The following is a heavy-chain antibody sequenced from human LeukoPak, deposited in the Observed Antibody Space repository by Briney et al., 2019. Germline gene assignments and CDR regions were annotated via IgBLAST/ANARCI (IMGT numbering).Heavy chain of an antibody. CDR3: ASVPPRYYYYYYMDV. V-gene: IGHV4-39*01. Sequence: SETLSLTCTVSGGSISSSSYYWGWIRQSPGKGLEWIGTIYYSGTTYYNPSFTSRVTISVDTSKNQFSLKLSSVTAADAAVYYCASVPPRYYYYYYMDVWGKGTTVTVSS. CDR1: GGSISSSSYY. J-gene: IGHJ6*03. CDR2: IYYSGTT.